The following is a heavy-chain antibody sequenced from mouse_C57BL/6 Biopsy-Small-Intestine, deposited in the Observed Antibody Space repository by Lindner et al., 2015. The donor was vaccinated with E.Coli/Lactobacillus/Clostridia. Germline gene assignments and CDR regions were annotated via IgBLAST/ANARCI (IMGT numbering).Heavy chain of an antibody. CDR2: IYIGNGYT. Sequence: VQLQESGAELVRPGSSVKMSCKTSGYTFTNYGINWVKQRPGQGLEWIGYIYIGNGYTEYNEKFKGKATLTSDTSSSTAYMQLSSLTSEDSAIFFCARGYYSNYLYPMDYWGQGTSVTVSS. J-gene: IGHJ4*01. CDR3: ARGYYSNYLYPMDY. D-gene: IGHD2-5*01. V-gene: IGHV1-58*01. CDR1: GYTFTNYG.